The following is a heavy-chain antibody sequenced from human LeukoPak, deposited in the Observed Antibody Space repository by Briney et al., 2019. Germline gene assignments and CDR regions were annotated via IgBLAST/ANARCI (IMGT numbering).Heavy chain of an antibody. Sequence: SGGSLRLSCVASGITFRNYWMSWVRQAPGKGLEWVANINQDSSEKYYVDSVKGRFTISRDNAKNSLDLQLNTLRPEDMAVYYCVQGWRDNWGQGTLVTVSS. CDR1: GITFRNYW. CDR2: INQDSSEK. V-gene: IGHV3-7*01. J-gene: IGHJ4*02. CDR3: VQGWRDN. D-gene: IGHD2-15*01.